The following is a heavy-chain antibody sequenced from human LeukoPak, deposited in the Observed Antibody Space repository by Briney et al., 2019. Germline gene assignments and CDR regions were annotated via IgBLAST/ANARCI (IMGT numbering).Heavy chain of an antibody. J-gene: IGHJ4*02. CDR2: IKPDGSEK. Sequence: GGSLRLSCAASGFTFSTYWMGWVRQAPGKGLEWVAKIKPDGSEKDHVDSVKGRFTISRDNAKNSLYLQLNSLRAEDTAVYYCARSRFYFDYWGQGALVTVSS. V-gene: IGHV3-7*01. CDR1: GFTFSTYW. CDR3: ARSRFYFDY.